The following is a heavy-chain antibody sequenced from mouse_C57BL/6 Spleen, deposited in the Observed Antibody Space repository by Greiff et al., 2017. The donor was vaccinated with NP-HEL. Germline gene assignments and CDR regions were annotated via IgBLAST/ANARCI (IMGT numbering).Heavy chain of an antibody. CDR3: ARGDYGSSPYYAMDY. CDR1: GFSLTSYG. CDR2: IWSGGST. Sequence: VQLQESGPGLVQPSQSLSITCTVSGFSLTSYGVHWVRQSPGKGLEWLGVIWSGGSTDYNAAFISRLSISKDNSKSQVFFKMNSLQADDTAIYYCARGDYGSSPYYAMDYWGQGTSVTVSS. J-gene: IGHJ4*01. D-gene: IGHD1-1*01. V-gene: IGHV2-2*01.